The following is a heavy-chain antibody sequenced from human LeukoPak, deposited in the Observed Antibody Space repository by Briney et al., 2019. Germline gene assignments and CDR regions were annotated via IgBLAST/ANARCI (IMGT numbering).Heavy chain of an antibody. V-gene: IGHV4-39*01. Sequence: NPSETLSLACTVSGGSINSGTFYWGWIRQPPGKGLEWIGSMYYDGSSYYNPSLKSRVTTSVDTSKNQFSLKLTSVTAAVTAVYFCARRSDSGSDDGEDYFDYWGQGTLVTVSS. CDR3: ARRSDSGSDDGEDYFDY. CDR2: MYYDGSS. CDR1: GGSINSGTFY. J-gene: IGHJ4*02. D-gene: IGHD1-26*01.